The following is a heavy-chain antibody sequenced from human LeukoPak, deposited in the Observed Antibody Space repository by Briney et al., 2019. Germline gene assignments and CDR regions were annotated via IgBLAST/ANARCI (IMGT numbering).Heavy chain of an antibody. V-gene: IGHV3-23*01. D-gene: IGHD6-19*01. Sequence: PGGSLRLSCAASGFTFSSYAMSWVRQAPGKGLEGVSAISGSGGSTYYADSVKGRFTISRDNSKNTLYLQMNSLRAEDTAVYYCAKTLREQWLTTNDAFDIWGQGTMVTVSS. J-gene: IGHJ3*02. CDR3: AKTLREQWLTTNDAFDI. CDR1: GFTFSSYA. CDR2: ISGSGGST.